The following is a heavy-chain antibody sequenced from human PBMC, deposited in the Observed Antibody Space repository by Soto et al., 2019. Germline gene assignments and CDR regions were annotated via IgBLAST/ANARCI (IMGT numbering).Heavy chain of an antibody. V-gene: IGHV2-5*02. CDR3: AHRRPLGRVAYFDY. J-gene: IGHJ4*02. D-gene: IGHD2-15*01. CDR2: IYLDDDK. Sequence: QITLKESGPTLVKPTQTLTLTCTFSGFSLSTSGVGVGWIRQPPGKALEWLALIYLDDDKRYSPSLKSRLTIPKDTSKNQVVLTMTNMDPVDTATYYCAHRRPLGRVAYFDYWGQGTLVTVSS. CDR1: GFSLSTSGVG.